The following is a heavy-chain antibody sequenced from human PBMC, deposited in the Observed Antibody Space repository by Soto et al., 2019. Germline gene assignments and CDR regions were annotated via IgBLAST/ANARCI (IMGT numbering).Heavy chain of an antibody. Sequence: GASVKVSCKASGGTLNNYAINWVRQAPGQGLEWMGGILPVSAPPDYAQKFQGRVSITADHSTGTVYMELSRLRSDDTAVYFCATDPNYDVSNPFWGQGTLVTAPQ. CDR3: ATDPNYDVSNPF. CDR1: GGTLNNYA. CDR2: ILPVSAPP. V-gene: IGHV1-69*13. D-gene: IGHD3-3*01. J-gene: IGHJ4*02.